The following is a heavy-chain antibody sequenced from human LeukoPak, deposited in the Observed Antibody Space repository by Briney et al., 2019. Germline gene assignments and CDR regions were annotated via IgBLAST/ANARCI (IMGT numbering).Heavy chain of an antibody. Sequence: PGGSLRLSCAASGFTFSSYEMNWVRQAPGKELEWVSYISSSGSTIYYADSVKGRFTISRDNAKNSLYLQMNSLRAEDTAVYYCASCLGTYYYYMDVWGKGTTVTISS. V-gene: IGHV3-48*03. J-gene: IGHJ6*03. D-gene: IGHD6-13*01. CDR1: GFTFSSYE. CDR3: ASCLGTYYYYMDV. CDR2: ISSSGSTI.